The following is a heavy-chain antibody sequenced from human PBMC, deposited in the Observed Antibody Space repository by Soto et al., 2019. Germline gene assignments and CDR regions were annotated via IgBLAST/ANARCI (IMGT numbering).Heavy chain of an antibody. CDR3: ARTQAFEYSYGMDV. Sequence: SETLSLTCTVSGGSISSGGYYWSWIRQHPGKGLEWIGYIYYSGSTYYNPSLKSRVTISVGTSKNQFSLKLSSVTAADTAVYYCARTQAFEYSYGMDVWGQGTTVTVSS. D-gene: IGHD6-6*01. CDR1: GGSISSGGYY. J-gene: IGHJ6*02. CDR2: IYYSGST. V-gene: IGHV4-31*03.